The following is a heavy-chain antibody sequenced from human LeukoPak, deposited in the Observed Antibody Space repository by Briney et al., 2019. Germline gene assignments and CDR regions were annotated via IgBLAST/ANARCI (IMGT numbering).Heavy chain of an antibody. Sequence: SETLSLTCAVYSGSFSGYFWSWIRQPPGKGLEWIGSIYYSGSTYYNPSLKSRVTISVDTSKNQFSLKLSSVTAADTAVYYCARVIAVAGTIDPWGQGTLVTVSS. CDR1: SGSFSGYF. D-gene: IGHD6-19*01. CDR3: ARVIAVAGTIDP. V-gene: IGHV4-34*01. J-gene: IGHJ5*02. CDR2: IYYSGST.